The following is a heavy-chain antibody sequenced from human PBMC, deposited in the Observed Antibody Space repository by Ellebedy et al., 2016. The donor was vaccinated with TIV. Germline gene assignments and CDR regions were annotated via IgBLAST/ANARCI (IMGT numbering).Heavy chain of an antibody. CDR1: GGPTDSRNHC. D-gene: IGHD3-9*01. J-gene: IGHJ3*02. V-gene: IGHV4-39*01. Sequence: MPSETLSLTCNVPGGPTDSRNHCWGCIRQSPERGLEWLSIIYYSGSTYYNPAFKTRVTSSVDTSKNQFFLTLSSVTAADTAVYYCARGDNLPGYPGEGFHIWGQGTRVTVSS. CDR2: IYYSGST. CDR3: ARGDNLPGYPGEGFHI.